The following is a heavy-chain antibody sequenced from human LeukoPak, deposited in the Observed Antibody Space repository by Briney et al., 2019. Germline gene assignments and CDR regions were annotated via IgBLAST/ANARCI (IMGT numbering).Heavy chain of an antibody. CDR3: AVRLTTGRLGPDTTWFDP. V-gene: IGHV4-34*01. J-gene: IGHJ5*02. CDR1: GESFDSFY. D-gene: IGHD1-1*01. Sequence: SETLSLTCAVYGESFDSFYWNWVRQAPGKGLEWLGEVNQSGGSDYNPALESRVAISADASKRQFSLKLISVTAADTAVYYCAVRLTTGRLGPDTTWFDPWGQGTLVSVSS. CDR2: VNQSGGS.